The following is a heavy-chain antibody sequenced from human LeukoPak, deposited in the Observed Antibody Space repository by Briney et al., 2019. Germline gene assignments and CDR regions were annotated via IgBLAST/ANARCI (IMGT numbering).Heavy chain of an antibody. V-gene: IGHV3-74*01. CDR2: INNDGSST. CDR3: AKHIRRGSNWPFDY. Sequence: GRSLRLSCAASGFTFSSYGIHWVRQAPGKGLVWVSRINNDGSSTSYADSVKGRFTISRDNSKNTLYLEMNSLRAEDTAVYYCAKHIRRGSNWPFDYWGQGTLVTVSS. CDR1: GFTFSSYG. D-gene: IGHD6-13*01. J-gene: IGHJ4*02.